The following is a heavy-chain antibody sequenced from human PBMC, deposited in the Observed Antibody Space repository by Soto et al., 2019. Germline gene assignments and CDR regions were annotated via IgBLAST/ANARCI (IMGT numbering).Heavy chain of an antibody. CDR3: ARDGWNYDFWSGYPFSDY. D-gene: IGHD3-3*01. V-gene: IGHV1-18*01. J-gene: IGHJ4*02. CDR2: ISAFNGNT. CDR1: GYTFTSYC. Sequence: ASVKVSCKASGYTFTSYCISWVRQAPGQGLEWMGWISAFNGNTNYAQKLQGRVTMTTDTSTSTAYMELRSLRSDDTAVYYCARDGWNYDFWSGYPFSDYWGQGTLVTVSS.